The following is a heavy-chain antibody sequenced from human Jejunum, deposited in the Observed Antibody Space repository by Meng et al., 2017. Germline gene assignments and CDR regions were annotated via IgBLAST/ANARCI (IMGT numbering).Heavy chain of an antibody. Sequence: QLQLQESGPGLVKPSGTLALTCAVSGVSISSNHWWSWVRQPPGKGLEWIGEMYHGGSTNYNPSLKSRVNISVDKSKNQFSLKLTSVTAADTGVYYCSNYVWGSPPTGVLSWGQGTLVTVSS. D-gene: IGHD3-16*01. CDR1: GVSISSNHW. CDR2: MYHGGST. V-gene: IGHV4-4*02. J-gene: IGHJ5*02. CDR3: SNYVWGSPPTGVLS.